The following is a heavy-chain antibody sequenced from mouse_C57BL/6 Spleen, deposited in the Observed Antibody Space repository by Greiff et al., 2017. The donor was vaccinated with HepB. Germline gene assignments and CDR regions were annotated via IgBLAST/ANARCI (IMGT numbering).Heavy chain of an antibody. J-gene: IGHJ2*01. Sequence: VQLQQSGAELVRPGASVTLSCKASGYTFTDYEMHWVKQTPVHGLEWIGAIDPETGGTAYNQKFKGKAILTADKSSSTAYMELRSLTSEDSAVYYCTRGRLSPYFDYWGQGTTVTVSS. CDR2: IDPETGGT. D-gene: IGHD1-3*01. V-gene: IGHV1-15*01. CDR3: TRGRLSPYFDY. CDR1: GYTFTDYE.